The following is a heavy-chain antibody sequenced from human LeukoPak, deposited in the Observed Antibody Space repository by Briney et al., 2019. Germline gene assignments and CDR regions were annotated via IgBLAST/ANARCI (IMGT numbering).Heavy chain of an antibody. V-gene: IGHV1-2*02. CDR2: INSNSGAT. CDR3: AVEMATNDAFDI. D-gene: IGHD5-24*01. J-gene: IGHJ3*02. CDR1: GYTFTDYY. Sequence: ASVKVSCKASGYTFTDYYMHWVRQAPGQGPEWMGWINSNSGATNYAQKFQGRVTMTRDTSISTAYMELSRLRSDDTAVYYCAVEMATNDAFDIWGQGTMVTVSS.